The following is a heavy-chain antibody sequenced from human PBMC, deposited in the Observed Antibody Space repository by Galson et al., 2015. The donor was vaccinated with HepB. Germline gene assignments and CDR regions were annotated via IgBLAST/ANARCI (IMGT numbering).Heavy chain of an antibody. J-gene: IGHJ5*02. CDR3: VKVYYYGSGSYVGNWFDP. CDR2: ISGSGGGSGGST. Sequence: SLRLSCAASGFTFSSYAMSWVRQAPGKGLEWVSAISGSGGGSGGSTYYADSVKGRFTISRDNSKNTLYLQMNSLRAEDTAVYYCVKVYYYGSGSYVGNWFDPWGQGTLVTVSS. CDR1: GFTFSSYA. D-gene: IGHD3-10*01. V-gene: IGHV3-23*01.